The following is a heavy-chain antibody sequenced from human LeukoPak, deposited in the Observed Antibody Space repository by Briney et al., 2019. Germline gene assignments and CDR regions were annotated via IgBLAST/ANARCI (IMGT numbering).Heavy chain of an antibody. D-gene: IGHD3-22*01. V-gene: IGHV4-31*03. CDR2: IYYSGST. CDR3: ARVRVGSSGYLPLDAFDI. CDR1: GGSTSSGGYY. Sequence: PSETLSLTCTVSGGSTSSGGYYWSWIRQHPGKGLEWIGYIYYSGSTYYNPSLKSRVTISVDTSKNQFSLKLSSVTAADTAVYYCARVRVGSSGYLPLDAFDIWGQGTMVTVSS. J-gene: IGHJ3*02.